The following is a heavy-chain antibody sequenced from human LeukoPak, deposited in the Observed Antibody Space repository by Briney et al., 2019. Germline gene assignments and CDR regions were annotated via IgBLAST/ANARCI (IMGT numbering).Heavy chain of an antibody. CDR3: AKDGPGDFWSGYYLFDS. CDR2: ISGNGGRT. D-gene: IGHD3-3*01. CDR1: GFTFSSYA. V-gene: IGHV3-23*01. Sequence: GGSLRLSCAASGFTFSSYAMSWVRQAPGRGLEWVSGISGNGGRTSYADPVKGRFTISRDNSKNTLYLRMNSLRAEDTAVYYCAKDGPGDFWSGYYLFDSWGQGTLVTVSS. J-gene: IGHJ4*02.